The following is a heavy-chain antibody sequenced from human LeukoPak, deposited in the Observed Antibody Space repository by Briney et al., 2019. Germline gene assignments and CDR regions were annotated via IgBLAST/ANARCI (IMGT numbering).Heavy chain of an antibody. CDR1: GFTFSSYG. CDR2: ISYDGSNK. D-gene: IGHD2-21*01. J-gene: IGHJ6*03. Sequence: TGGSLRLSCAASGFTFSSYGMHWVRQAPGKGLEWVAVISYDGSNKYYADSVKGRFTISRDNSKSILYLQMNSLRAEDTAVYYCAKSAGAYYYMDVWGKGTTVTVSS. CDR3: AKSAGAYYYMDV. V-gene: IGHV3-30*18.